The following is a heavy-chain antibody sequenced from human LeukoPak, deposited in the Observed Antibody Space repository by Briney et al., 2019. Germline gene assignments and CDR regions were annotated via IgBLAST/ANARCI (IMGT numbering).Heavy chain of an antibody. V-gene: IGHV3-48*01. CDR3: ARMSGSRLPGY. CDR1: RFSFSNHS. D-gene: IGHD3-3*01. J-gene: IGHJ4*02. Sequence: GGSLRLSRAASRFSFSNHSMNWVRQAPGKGLEWVSYISNSGSAKYYAASVKGRFTISRDNGKNSLYLQMNSLRAEDTAVYYCARMSGSRLPGYWGQGTLVTVSS. CDR2: ISNSGSAK.